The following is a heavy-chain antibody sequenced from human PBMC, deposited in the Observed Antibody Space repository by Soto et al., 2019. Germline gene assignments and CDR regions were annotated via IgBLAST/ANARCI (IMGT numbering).Heavy chain of an antibody. CDR2: IKQGGTEI. J-gene: IGHJ3*01. Sequence: GGSLRLSCAASGFTLSSYWMTWVRQARGQGLEWVASIKQGGTEIHYVDSVKGRFTISRDDARNSLHLQLNSLRAEDAALYYCARVLRAAGDAFDVWGQGTVVTVSS. CDR3: ARVLRAAGDAFDV. D-gene: IGHD6-13*01. V-gene: IGHV3-7*03. CDR1: GFTLSSYW.